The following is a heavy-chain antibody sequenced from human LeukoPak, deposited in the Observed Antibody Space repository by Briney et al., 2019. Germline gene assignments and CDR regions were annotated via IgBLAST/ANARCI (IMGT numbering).Heavy chain of an antibody. CDR3: ARGSARWFDP. CDR1: GFTFSDSC. V-gene: IGHV3-11*05. Sequence: PGGSLRLSCAASGFTFSDSCMSWIRQAAGKGLEWISYISSTSSHTNYADSVKGRFTISRDNAKRSLYLQMNSLRAEDTAVYYCARGSARWFDPWGQGTLVTVSS. CDR2: ISSTSSHT. J-gene: IGHJ5*02.